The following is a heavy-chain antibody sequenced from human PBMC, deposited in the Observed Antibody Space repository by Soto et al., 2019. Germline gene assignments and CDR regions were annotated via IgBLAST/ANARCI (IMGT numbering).Heavy chain of an antibody. D-gene: IGHD4-4*01. CDR3: GRDAVTKRDFYYYGMDV. Sequence: QVQLQESGPGLVKPSQTLSLTCTVSGGSIKNSGYYWSWIRQHPEKGLEWIGYITYSGSTDYAPSLTRRVTMSVDTSKNQFSLNLTSVTAADTAVYYCGRDAVTKRDFYYYGMDVWGRGTTVTVSS. V-gene: IGHV4-31*03. CDR1: GGSIKNSGYY. CDR2: ITYSGST. J-gene: IGHJ6*02.